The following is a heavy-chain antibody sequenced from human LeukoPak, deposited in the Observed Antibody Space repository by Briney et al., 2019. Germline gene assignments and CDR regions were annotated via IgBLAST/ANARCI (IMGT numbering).Heavy chain of an antibody. CDR2: INHSGST. J-gene: IGHJ4*02. CDR3: ARGPSVTMVRGVIRPFDY. V-gene: IGHV4-34*01. CDR1: GGSFSGYY. D-gene: IGHD3-10*01. Sequence: SETLSLTCAVYGGSFSGYYWSWIRQPPGKGLEWIGEINHSGSTNYNPSLKSRVTISVDMSKNQFSLKLSSVTAADTAVYYCARGPSVTMVRGVIRPFDYWGQGTLVTVSS.